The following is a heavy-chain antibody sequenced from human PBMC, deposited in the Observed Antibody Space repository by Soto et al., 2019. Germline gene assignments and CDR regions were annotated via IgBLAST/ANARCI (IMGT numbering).Heavy chain of an antibody. J-gene: IGHJ3*02. Sequence: ASVKVSCKASGGTFSSYAISWVRQAPGQGLEWMGWISAYNGNTNYAQKLQGRVTMTTDTSTSTAYMELRSLRSDDTAVYYCAAGRVSSGWYRKHEVFEMWDQGTRGPAS. CDR2: ISAYNGNT. CDR3: AAGRVSSGWYRKHEVFEM. V-gene: IGHV1-18*01. CDR1: GGTFSSYA. D-gene: IGHD6-19*01.